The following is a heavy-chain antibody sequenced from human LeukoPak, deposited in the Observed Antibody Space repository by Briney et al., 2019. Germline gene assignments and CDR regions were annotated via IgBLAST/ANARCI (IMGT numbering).Heavy chain of an antibody. CDR2: IIPIFGTA. Sequence: SVKVPCKASGGTFSSYAISWVRQAPGQGLEWTGGIIPIFGTANYAQKFQGRVTITADESTSTAYMELSSLRSEDTAVYYCATSLGYYDSSGWYFDLWGRGTLVTVSS. D-gene: IGHD3-22*01. CDR3: ATSLGYYDSSGWYFDL. V-gene: IGHV1-69*01. CDR1: GGTFSSYA. J-gene: IGHJ2*01.